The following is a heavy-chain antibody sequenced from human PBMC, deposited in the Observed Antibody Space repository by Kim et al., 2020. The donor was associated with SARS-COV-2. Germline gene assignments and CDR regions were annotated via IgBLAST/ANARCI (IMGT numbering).Heavy chain of an antibody. CDR3: ARFPFQLHVGVYYYYGMDV. D-gene: IGHD3-10*01. V-gene: IGHV4-4*02. CDR1: GGSISSSNW. CDR2: IYHSGST. Sequence: SETLSLTCAVSGGSISSSNWWSWVRQPPGKGLEWIGEIYHSGSTNYNPSLKSRVTISVDKSKNQFSLKLSSVTAADTAVYYCARFPFQLHVGVYYYYGMDVWGQGTTVTVSS. J-gene: IGHJ6*02.